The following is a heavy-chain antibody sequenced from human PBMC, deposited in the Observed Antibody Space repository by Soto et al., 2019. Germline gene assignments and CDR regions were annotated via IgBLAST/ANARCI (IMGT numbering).Heavy chain of an antibody. J-gene: IGHJ5*02. Sequence: QVQLVQSGTEVKKPGASVKVSCKTSGYTFINFGIGWVRQAPGQGLEWMGWISPFNGHTHYAQKFQGRVFLTTDTSTSTAFLELRSLTYDDTAVYYCAREPPRATAGLNYFDPWGQGTLVTVSS. CDR1: GYTFINFG. CDR2: ISPFNGHT. V-gene: IGHV1-18*01. CDR3: AREPPRATAGLNYFDP. D-gene: IGHD6-13*01.